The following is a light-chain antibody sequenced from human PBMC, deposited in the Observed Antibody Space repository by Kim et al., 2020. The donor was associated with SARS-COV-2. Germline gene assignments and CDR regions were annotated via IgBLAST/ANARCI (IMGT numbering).Light chain of an antibody. CDR1: QTTSSSS. J-gene: IGKJ2*01. Sequence: SPGERAPLSCRAGQTTSSSSLAWYQQKPGQAPRLLIYSTSIRATGIPDRFSGSGSGTDFTLTVNRLEPEDFAVYYCQQYGGSPMYTFGQGTKLEI. CDR2: STS. CDR3: QQYGGSPMYT. V-gene: IGKV3-20*01.